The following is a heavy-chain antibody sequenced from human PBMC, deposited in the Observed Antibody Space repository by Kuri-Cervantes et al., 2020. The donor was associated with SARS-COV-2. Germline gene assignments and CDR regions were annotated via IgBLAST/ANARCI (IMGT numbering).Heavy chain of an antibody. CDR3: AKIDGFGITGTIGG. D-gene: IGHD1-7*01. V-gene: IGHV3-23*01. Sequence: LSLTCAASGFTFSSYAMSWVRQAPGKGLEWVSAISGSGGSTYYADSVKGRFTISRDNSKNTLYLQMNSLRAEDTAVYYCAKIDGFGITGTIGGWGQGTLVTVSS. CDR2: ISGSGGST. CDR1: GFTFSSYA. J-gene: IGHJ4*02.